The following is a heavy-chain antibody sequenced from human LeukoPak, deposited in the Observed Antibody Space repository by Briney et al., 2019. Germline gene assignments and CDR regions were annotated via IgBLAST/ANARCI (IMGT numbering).Heavy chain of an antibody. CDR1: GFTFSSYA. V-gene: IGHV3-23*01. Sequence: PGGSLRLSCAASGFTFSSYAMSWVRQAPGKGLEWVSAISGSGGSTYYADSVKGRFTISRDNSKNTLYLQMNRLRAEDTAVYYCAKIGDGADAFDIWGQGTMVTASS. D-gene: IGHD3-10*01. CDR3: AKIGDGADAFDI. CDR2: ISGSGGST. J-gene: IGHJ3*02.